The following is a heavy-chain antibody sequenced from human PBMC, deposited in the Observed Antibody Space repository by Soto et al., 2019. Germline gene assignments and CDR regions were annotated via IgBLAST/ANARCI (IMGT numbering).Heavy chain of an antibody. CDR2: IYYSGST. D-gene: IGHD1-20*01. V-gene: IGHV4-59*01. CDR1: GGSISSYY. Sequence: SETLSLTCTVSGGSISSYYWSWIRQPPGKGLEWIGYIYYSGSTNYNPSLKSRVTISVDTSKNQFSLKLSSVTAADTAVYYCARGLYNWNSRWFGPWGQGTLVTVSS. CDR3: ARGLYNWNSRWFGP. J-gene: IGHJ5*02.